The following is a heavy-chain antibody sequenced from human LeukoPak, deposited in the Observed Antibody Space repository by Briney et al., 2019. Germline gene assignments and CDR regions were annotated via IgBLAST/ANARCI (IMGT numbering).Heavy chain of an antibody. D-gene: IGHD2-2*01. J-gene: IGHJ5*02. V-gene: IGHV5-51*01. CDR2: IYPGDSDT. Sequence: GESLKISCKGSGYSFTSCWIGWVRQMPGKGLEWMGIIYPGDSDTRYSPSFQGQVTISADKSISTAYLQWSSLKASDTAMYYCARQGGAAIRDNWFDPWGQGTLVTVSS. CDR1: GYSFTSCW. CDR3: ARQGGAAIRDNWFDP.